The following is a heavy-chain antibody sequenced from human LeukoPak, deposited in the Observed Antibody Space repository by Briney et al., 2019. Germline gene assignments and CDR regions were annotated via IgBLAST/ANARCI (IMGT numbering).Heavy chain of an antibody. CDR3: ARGTYCSGGSCYSADY. CDR1: GGTFSSYA. CDR2: IIPIFGTA. V-gene: IGHV1-69*05. D-gene: IGHD2-15*01. Sequence: SVKVSCKASGGTFSSYAISWVRQAPGQGLEWMGGIIPIFGTANYAQKFQGRVTITTDESTSTAYMELSSLRSEDTAVYYCARGTYCSGGSCYSADYWGQGTLITVSS. J-gene: IGHJ4*02.